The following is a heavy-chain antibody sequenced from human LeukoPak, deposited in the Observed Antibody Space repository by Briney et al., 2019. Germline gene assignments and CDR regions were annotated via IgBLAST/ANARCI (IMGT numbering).Heavy chain of an antibody. J-gene: IGHJ4*02. CDR3: ATPAARGTYFDY. D-gene: IGHD2-2*01. CDR1: AGSISSSSYY. CDR2: IYYSGST. Sequence: KPSEALSLTCTVSAGSISSSSYYWGWIRQPPGKGLEWIASIYYSGSTYYNPSLKSRVTISVDTSKNQFSLKLSSVTAADTAVYYCATPAARGTYFDYWGQGTLVTVSS. V-gene: IGHV4-39*01.